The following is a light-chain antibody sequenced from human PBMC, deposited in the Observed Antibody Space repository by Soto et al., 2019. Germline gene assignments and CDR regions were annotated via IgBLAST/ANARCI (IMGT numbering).Light chain of an antibody. Sequence: QSALTQPRSVSGSPGQSITISCTGTSSDVGGYNYVSWYRQYPGKAPKLMIYDVSKRPSGVPDRFSGSKSGNTASLTISGLQAEDEADYYCCSYAGSYTHYLFGTGTKLTVL. CDR2: DVS. CDR1: SSDVGGYNY. J-gene: IGLJ1*01. CDR3: CSYAGSYTHYL. V-gene: IGLV2-11*01.